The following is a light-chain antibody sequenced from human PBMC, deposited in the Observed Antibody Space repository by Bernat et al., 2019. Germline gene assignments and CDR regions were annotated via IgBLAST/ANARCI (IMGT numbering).Light chain of an antibody. V-gene: IGLV3-1*01. CDR1: KLGSKF. Sequence: SYELTQPPSVSVSPGQTASITCSGDKLGSKFTCWYQQKPGQSPVVVIYRDDKRPSGIPERFSGSHSGNTATLTISGAQAMDEANYCRAWDSSGGVFGGGTKLTVL. J-gene: IGLJ3*02. CDR2: RDD. CDR3: RAWDSSGGV.